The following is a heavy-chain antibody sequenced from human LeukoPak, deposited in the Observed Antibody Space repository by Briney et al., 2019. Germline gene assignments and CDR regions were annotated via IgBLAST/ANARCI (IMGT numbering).Heavy chain of an antibody. CDR2: ISAYNGNT. J-gene: IGHJ4*02. D-gene: IGHD3-22*01. CDR3: ALLNYYDSSGYYPDFDY. CDR1: GYTFTNDD. Sequence: ASVKVSCKASGYTFTNDDINWVRQATGQGLEWMGWISAYNGNTNYAQKLQGRVTMTTDTSTSTAYMELRSLRSDDTAVYYCALLNYYDSSGYYPDFDYWGQGTLVTVSS. V-gene: IGHV1-18*01.